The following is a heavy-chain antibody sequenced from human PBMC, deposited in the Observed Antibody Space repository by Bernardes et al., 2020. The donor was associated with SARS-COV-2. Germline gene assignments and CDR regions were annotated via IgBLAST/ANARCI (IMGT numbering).Heavy chain of an antibody. CDR1: GFTFSSYW. Sequence: GGSLRLSCAASGFTFSSYWMSWVRQAPGKGLEWVANIKQDGSEKYYVDSVKGRFTISRDNAKNSLYLQMNSLRAEDTAVYYCARDSYSSSGHYYYYGMDVWGQGTTVTVSS. V-gene: IGHV3-7*01. J-gene: IGHJ6*02. CDR3: ARDSYSSSGHYYYYGMDV. CDR2: IKQDGSEK. D-gene: IGHD6-13*01.